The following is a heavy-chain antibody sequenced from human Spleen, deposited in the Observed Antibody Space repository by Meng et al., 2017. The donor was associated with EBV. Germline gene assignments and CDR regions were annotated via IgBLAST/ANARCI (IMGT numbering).Heavy chain of an antibody. D-gene: IGHD5-24*01. Sequence: QVDLVEAGGEGKKPGSSVKAPCKAAGGTFGSIDMSWVRQAPGQGLEGMGVINPMFGTTNYAQKFQGRVTITADESTSTAYMELSSLRSEDTAVYYCAIDGYNPYYFDHWGQGTLVTVSS. J-gene: IGHJ4*02. CDR1: GGTFGSID. CDR2: INPMFGTT. V-gene: IGHV1-69*01. CDR3: AIDGYNPYYFDH.